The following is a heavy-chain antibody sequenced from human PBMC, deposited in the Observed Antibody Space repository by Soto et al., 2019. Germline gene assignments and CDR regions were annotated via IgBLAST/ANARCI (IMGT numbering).Heavy chain of an antibody. Sequence: LSLTCAVSGYSISTGYYWGWIRQPPGKGLEWIGMIYHTANTYYNVSLKSRVTISVDTSKNQFSLRLTSVTAADTAVYYCARVMPSRAFDIWGQGTMVTVS. CDR1: GYSISTGYY. V-gene: IGHV4-38-2*01. D-gene: IGHD3-16*01. CDR2: IYHTANT. J-gene: IGHJ3*02. CDR3: ARVMPSRAFDI.